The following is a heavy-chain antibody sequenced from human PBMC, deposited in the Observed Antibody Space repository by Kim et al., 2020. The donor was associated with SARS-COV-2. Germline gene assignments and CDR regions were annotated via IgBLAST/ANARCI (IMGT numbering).Heavy chain of an antibody. V-gene: IGHV3-21*01. Sequence: GGSLRLSCAASGFTFSSYSMNWVRQAPGKGLEWVSSISSSSSYIYYADSVKGRFTISRDNAKNSLYLQMNSLRAEDTAVYYCARGSEYQLPSNLDYWGQGTLVTVSS. CDR1: GFTFSSYS. D-gene: IGHD2-2*01. J-gene: IGHJ4*02. CDR3: ARGSEYQLPSNLDY. CDR2: ISSSSSYI.